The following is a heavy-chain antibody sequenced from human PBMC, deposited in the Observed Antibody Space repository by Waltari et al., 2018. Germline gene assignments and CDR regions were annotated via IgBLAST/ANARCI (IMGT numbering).Heavy chain of an antibody. J-gene: IGHJ1*01. V-gene: IGHV3-23*01. CDR2: IYGGGDGT. CDR3: AKEADAAVAGYAEYFQD. D-gene: IGHD6-19*01. Sequence: EVQLLQSGGGVVQPGGSLRLSCAASGFTFKTYAMSWVRQLPGKGLDWVSAIYGGGDGTFYADPVKGRFTISRDNSKNPLYLQMNGLRAEDTAIYYCAKEADAAVAGYAEYFQDWGQGTRVTVSS. CDR1: GFTFKTYA.